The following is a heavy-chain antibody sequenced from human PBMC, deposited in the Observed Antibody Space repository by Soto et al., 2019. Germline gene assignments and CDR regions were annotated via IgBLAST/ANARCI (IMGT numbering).Heavy chain of an antibody. CDR2: IYSGGST. D-gene: IGHD3-22*01. Sequence: GGSLRLSCAASGFTVSSNYMSWVRQAPGKGLEWVSVIYSGGSTYYADSVKGRFTISRDNSKNTLYLQMNSLRAEDTAVYHCARNYYDSGGGFDYWGQGTLVTVSS. CDR1: GFTVSSNY. J-gene: IGHJ4*02. CDR3: ARNYYDSGGGFDY. V-gene: IGHV3-53*01.